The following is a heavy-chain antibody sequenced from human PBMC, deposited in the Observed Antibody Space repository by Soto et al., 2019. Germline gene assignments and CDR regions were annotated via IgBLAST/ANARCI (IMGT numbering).Heavy chain of an antibody. CDR3: ARDLGYSSGWYGNDAFDI. V-gene: IGHV1-18*01. D-gene: IGHD6-19*01. J-gene: IGHJ3*02. CDR1: GYTFTSYG. Sequence: QVQLVQSGAEVKKPGASVKVSCKASGYTFTSYGISWVRQAPGQGLEWMGWISAYNGNTNYAQKLQVRVTMTTDTATSTAYMELRSLRSDDTAVYYCARDLGYSSGWYGNDAFDIWGQGTMVTVSS. CDR2: ISAYNGNT.